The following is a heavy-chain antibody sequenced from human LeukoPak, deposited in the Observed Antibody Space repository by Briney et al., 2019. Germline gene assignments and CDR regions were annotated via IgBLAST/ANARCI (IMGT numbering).Heavy chain of an antibody. CDR2: ISGDGGST. J-gene: IGHJ5*02. CDR1: GFTFDDYA. Sequence: PGGSLRLSCAASGFTFDDYAMHWVRQAPGKGLEWVSLISGDGGSTYYADSVKGRFTISRDNSKNSLYLQMNSLRTEDTALYYCVRAGPDSSGWYWFDPWGQGTLVTVSS. CDR3: VRAGPDSSGWYWFDP. V-gene: IGHV3-43*02. D-gene: IGHD6-19*01.